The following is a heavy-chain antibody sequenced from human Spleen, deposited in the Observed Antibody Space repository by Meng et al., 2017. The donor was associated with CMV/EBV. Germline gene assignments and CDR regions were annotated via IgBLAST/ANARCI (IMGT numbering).Heavy chain of an antibody. CDR1: GASISNNNW. V-gene: IGHV4-4*02. CDR2: IYHTGSS. D-gene: IGHD3-22*01. CDR3: ARGLGYYDSSGYSQGWVY. J-gene: IGHJ4*02. Sequence: SETLSLTCAVSGASISNNNWWSWVRQPPGKGLEWIGEIYHTGSSNYNPSLKSRVTISVDTSKNQFSLKLSSVTAADTAVYYCARGLGYYDSSGYSQGWVYWGQGTLVTVSS.